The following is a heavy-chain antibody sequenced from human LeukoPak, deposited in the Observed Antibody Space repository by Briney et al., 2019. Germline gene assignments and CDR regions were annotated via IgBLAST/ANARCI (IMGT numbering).Heavy chain of an antibody. D-gene: IGHD3-10*01. CDR3: AKVPAELWFGDNYFDY. V-gene: IGHV3-23*01. J-gene: IGHJ4*02. Sequence: GGSLRLSCAASGFTFSSYAMGWVRQAPGKGLEWVSDITFKGDIQNYADSVKGRFTISRDNSKDTLYLQMNSLRAEDTAVYYCAKVPAELWFGDNYFDYWGQGTLVTVSS. CDR1: GFTFSSYA. CDR2: ITFKGDIQ.